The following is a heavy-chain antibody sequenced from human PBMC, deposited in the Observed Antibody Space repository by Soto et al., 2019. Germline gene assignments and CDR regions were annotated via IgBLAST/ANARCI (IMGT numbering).Heavy chain of an antibody. CDR3: ARSNYGSGSYPFGY. Sequence: EVQLVQSGAEGKKPGESLRISCKGSGYSFTSYWISWVRQMPGKGLEWMGRIGPSDSYTNYSASFQGYVTISADNSISTDYLQWSSLKASDTAMYYCARSNYGSGSYPFGYWGQGTLVTVSS. CDR2: IGPSDSYT. CDR1: GYSFTSYW. J-gene: IGHJ4*02. V-gene: IGHV5-10-1*03. D-gene: IGHD3-10*01.